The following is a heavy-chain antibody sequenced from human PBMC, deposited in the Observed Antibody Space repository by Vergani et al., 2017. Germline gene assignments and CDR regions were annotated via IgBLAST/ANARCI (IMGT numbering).Heavy chain of an antibody. Sequence: EVQLVESGGGLVKPGGSLRLSCAASGFTFSNAWMSWVRQAPGKGLEWVGRIKSKTDGGTTDYAAPVKGSFTISRDDSKNTLYLQMNSLRAEDTAVYYCAKDHCSGGSCYLFDYWGQGTLVTVSS. CDR2: IKSKTDGGTT. V-gene: IGHV3-15*01. J-gene: IGHJ4*02. D-gene: IGHD2-15*01. CDR3: AKDHCSGGSCYLFDY. CDR1: GFTFSNAW.